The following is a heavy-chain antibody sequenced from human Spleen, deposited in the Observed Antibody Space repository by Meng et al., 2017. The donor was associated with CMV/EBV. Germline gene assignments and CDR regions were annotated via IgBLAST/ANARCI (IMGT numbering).Heavy chain of an antibody. V-gene: IGHV4-34*01. Sequence: GSLRLSCAVYGGSFSGYYWSWIRQPPGKGLEWIGEINHSGSTNYNPSLKSRVTISVDTSKNQFSLKLSSVTAADTAVYYCARDGNFGYGHYYFGMDVWGQGTTVTVSS. J-gene: IGHJ6*02. CDR1: GGSFSGYY. CDR3: ARDGNFGYGHYYFGMDV. D-gene: IGHD2-2*03. CDR2: INHSGST.